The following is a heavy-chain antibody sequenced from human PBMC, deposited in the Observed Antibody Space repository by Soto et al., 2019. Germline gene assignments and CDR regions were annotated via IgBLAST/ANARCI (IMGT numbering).Heavy chain of an antibody. CDR3: AKDVVVGATTGLGDYYYYYGMDV. Sequence: QVQLVEAGGGVVQPGSSLRLSCAASGFTFSSYGLHWVRQAPGKGLEWGAVISDYGSNKYYADSVKGRFTISRDNSKNTLYMQMNSLIAEDTAVYYCAKDVVVGATTGLGDYYYYYGMDVWGQGTTVTGSS. J-gene: IGHJ6*02. V-gene: IGHV3-30*18. D-gene: IGHD1-26*01. CDR1: GFTFSSYG. CDR2: ISDYGSNK.